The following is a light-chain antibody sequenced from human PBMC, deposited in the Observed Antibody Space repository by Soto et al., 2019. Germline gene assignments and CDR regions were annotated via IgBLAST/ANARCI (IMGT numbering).Light chain of an antibody. CDR2: DAS. V-gene: IGKV1-5*01. CDR3: QQYNSYPRT. J-gene: IGKJ1*01. CDR1: QSISSW. Sequence: IQMTQSPSTLSASVGYRVTITCRASQSISSWLAWYQQKPGKAPKLLIYDASSLESGVPSRFSGSGSGTEFTLTISSLQPDDFATYYCQQYNSYPRTFGQGTKVDIK.